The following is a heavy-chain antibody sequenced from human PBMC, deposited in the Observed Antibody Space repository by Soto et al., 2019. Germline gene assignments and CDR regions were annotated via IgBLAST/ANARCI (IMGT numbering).Heavy chain of an antibody. D-gene: IGHD5-12*01. J-gene: IGHJ4*02. CDR1: GFTFSSYA. Sequence: GGSLRLSCAASGFTFSSYAMSWVRQAPGKGLEWVSAISGSGGSTYYADSVKGRFTISRDNSKNTLYLQMNSLRAEDTAVYYCAKDSEEMATIPNGGDYWGQGTLVTVSS. CDR2: ISGSGGST. V-gene: IGHV3-23*01. CDR3: AKDSEEMATIPNGGDY.